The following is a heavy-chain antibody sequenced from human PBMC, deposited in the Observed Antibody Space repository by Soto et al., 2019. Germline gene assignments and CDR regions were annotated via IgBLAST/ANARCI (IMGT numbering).Heavy chain of an antibody. D-gene: IGHD2-15*01. CDR1: GFTFTRFG. CDR2: VSHDGSNE. Sequence: VQLVESGGGVVQPGRSLRLSCAASGFTFTRFGMHWVRQAPGKGLEWVAVVSHDGSNEYYADSVKGRFTISRDNSRSTLYLQMNSLSAEDTGMYYCANSLRESVVRGGPWYLGQGTLVTVSS. J-gene: IGHJ4*02. CDR3: ANSLRESVVRGGPWY. V-gene: IGHV3-30*18.